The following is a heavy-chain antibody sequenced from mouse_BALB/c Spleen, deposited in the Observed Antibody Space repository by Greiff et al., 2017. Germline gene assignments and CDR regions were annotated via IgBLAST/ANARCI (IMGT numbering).Heavy chain of an antibody. CDR2: IYPGDGDT. V-gene: IGHV1-87*01. CDR1: GYTFTSYW. D-gene: IGHD1-2*01. J-gene: IGHJ4*01. CDR3: ARSGTTAIYAMDY. Sequence: VQLQESGAELARPGASVKLSCKASGYTFTSYWMQWVKQRPGQGLEWIGAIYPGDGDTRYTQKFKGKATLTADKSSSTAYMQLSSLASEDSAVYYCARSGTTAIYAMDYWGQGTSVTVSS.